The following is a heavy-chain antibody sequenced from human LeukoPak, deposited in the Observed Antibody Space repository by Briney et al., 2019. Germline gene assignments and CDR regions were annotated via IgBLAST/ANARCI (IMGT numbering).Heavy chain of an antibody. D-gene: IGHD6-19*01. CDR2: IFYTGST. J-gene: IGHJ3*02. Sequence: PSETLSLTCTVSGGXVSSGNYYWSWIRQPPGKGLEWIGYIFYTGSTKYNPSLKSRVTISVDTSKNQFSLKLTSATATDTAMYYCASDSSAWYYPFDIWGQGTMVTVSS. V-gene: IGHV4-61*01. CDR3: ASDSSAWYYPFDI. CDR1: GGXVSSGNYY.